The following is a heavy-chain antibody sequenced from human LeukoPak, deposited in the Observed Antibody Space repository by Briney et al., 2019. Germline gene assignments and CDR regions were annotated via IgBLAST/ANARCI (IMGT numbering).Heavy chain of an antibody. Sequence: PSGTLSLTCAVSGGSISSSNWWSWVRQPPGKGLEWIGEINHSGSTNYNPSLKSRVTISVDTSKNQFSLKLSSVTAADTAVYYCARAPAGHCTNGVCGSDYWGQGTLVTVSS. CDR1: GGSISSSNW. CDR3: ARAPAGHCTNGVCGSDY. D-gene: IGHD2-8*01. J-gene: IGHJ4*02. V-gene: IGHV4-4*02. CDR2: INHSGST.